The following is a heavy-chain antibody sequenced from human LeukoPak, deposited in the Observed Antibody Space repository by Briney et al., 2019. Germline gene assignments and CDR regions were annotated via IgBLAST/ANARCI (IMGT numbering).Heavy chain of an antibody. D-gene: IGHD6-13*01. Sequence: SETLSLTCAVYGGSFSGYYWSWIRQPPGKGLEWIGEINHSGSTNYNPSLKSRVTISVDTSKNQFSLKLSSVTAADTAVYYCARDHEGIAASYNWFDPWGQGTLVTVSS. J-gene: IGHJ5*02. CDR1: GGSFSGYY. V-gene: IGHV4-34*01. CDR3: ARDHEGIAASYNWFDP. CDR2: INHSGST.